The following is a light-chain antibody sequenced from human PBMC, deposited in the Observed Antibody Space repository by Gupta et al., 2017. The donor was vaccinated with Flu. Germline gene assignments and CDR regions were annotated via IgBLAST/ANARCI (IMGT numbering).Light chain of an antibody. V-gene: IGKV3-15*01. CDR2: DAA. CDR1: QSVSSN. J-gene: IGKJ2*01. CDR3: QQDNNWPPYT. Sequence: EIVMTQSPATLSVSLGERVTLSCRASQSVSSNLAWYKQKPGQTPRLLIYDAATRDTGIPARFSGSGDGTEFTLTISSRQSENFAGYYCQQDNNWPPYTFGQGTKMEIK.